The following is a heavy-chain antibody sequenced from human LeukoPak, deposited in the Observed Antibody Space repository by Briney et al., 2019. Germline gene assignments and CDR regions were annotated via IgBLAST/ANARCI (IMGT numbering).Heavy chain of an antibody. Sequence: GESLQISCKGSGYNFTSYWIGWVRQLPGKGLEWMGIIYPGDSDTRYSPSFQGQVTISADKSISTAYLQWSSLKASDTAMYYCARLITMVRGVMNAFDIWGQGTLVTVSS. CDR1: GYNFTSYW. J-gene: IGHJ3*02. CDR3: ARLITMVRGVMNAFDI. D-gene: IGHD3-10*01. V-gene: IGHV5-51*01. CDR2: IYPGDSDT.